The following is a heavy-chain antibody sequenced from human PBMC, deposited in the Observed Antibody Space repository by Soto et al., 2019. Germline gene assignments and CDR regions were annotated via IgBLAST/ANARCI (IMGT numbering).Heavy chain of an antibody. CDR3: AKDRSSSYYYYGMDV. CDR2: ISWDGGST. Sequence: EVQLVESVGVVVQPGGSLRLSCAASGFTFDDYTMHWVRQAPGKGLKWVSLISWDGGSTYYADSVKGRFTISRDNSKNSLYLQMNSLRTEDTALYYSAKDRSSSYYYYGMDVWGQGTTVTVSS. D-gene: IGHD6-13*01. CDR1: GFTFDDYT. V-gene: IGHV3-43*01. J-gene: IGHJ6*02.